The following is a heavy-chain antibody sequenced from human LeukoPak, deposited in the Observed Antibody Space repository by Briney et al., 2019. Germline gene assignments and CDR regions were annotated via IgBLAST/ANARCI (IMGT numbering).Heavy chain of an antibody. CDR1: GGSISSYY. D-gene: IGHD6-13*01. CDR3: ARQGQQLVLDP. J-gene: IGHJ5*02. V-gene: IGHV4-59*08. Sequence: PSETLSLTCTVSGGSISSYYWSWIRQPPGKGLEWIGYIYYSGSTNYNPSLKSRVTISVDTSKDQFSLKLSSVTAADTAVYYCARQGQQLVLDPWGQGTLVTVSS. CDR2: IYYSGST.